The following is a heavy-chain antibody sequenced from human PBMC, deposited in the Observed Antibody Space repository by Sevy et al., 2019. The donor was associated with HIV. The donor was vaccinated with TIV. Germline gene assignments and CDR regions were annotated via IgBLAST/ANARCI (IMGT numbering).Heavy chain of an antibody. D-gene: IGHD3-10*01. Sequence: GGSLRLSCAASGFTFSSYDMHWVRQATGKGLEWVSAIGTAGDTYYPGSVKGRFTISRENAKNSLYLQMNSLRAGDTTVYYCARDRSFRAFDIWGQGTMVTVSS. CDR1: GFTFSSYD. V-gene: IGHV3-13*01. CDR2: IGTAGDT. CDR3: ARDRSFRAFDI. J-gene: IGHJ3*02.